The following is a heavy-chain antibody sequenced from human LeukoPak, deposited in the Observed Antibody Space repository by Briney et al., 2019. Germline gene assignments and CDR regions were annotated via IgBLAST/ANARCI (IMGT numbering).Heavy chain of an antibody. Sequence: KASETLSLTCCVSGGSVSNYYWSWIRQPPGKGLEWTGYVYYTGSTNYNPSLKSRVTMFEDKSKNQFSLRLYSVTVADTAVYYCARHFAYSSSSYFDYWGQGSLVTVSS. J-gene: IGHJ4*02. V-gene: IGHV4-59*08. D-gene: IGHD6-6*01. CDR1: GGSVSNYY. CDR3: ARHFAYSSSSYFDY. CDR2: VYYTGST.